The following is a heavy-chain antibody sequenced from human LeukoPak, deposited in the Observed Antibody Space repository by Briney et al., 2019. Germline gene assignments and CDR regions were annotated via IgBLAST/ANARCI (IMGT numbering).Heavy chain of an antibody. Sequence: GGSLRLSCAASGFTFSTFWIHWVRQVPGKGLVWVSRINPDSTTTTYADSVKGRSTISRDNARNTLYLQMNSLRVEDTAVYYCVKDHTGKEDKWGQGTLVTVSS. CDR3: VKDHTGKEDK. D-gene: IGHD1-1*01. CDR2: INPDSTTT. CDR1: GFTFSTFW. V-gene: IGHV3-74*01. J-gene: IGHJ4*02.